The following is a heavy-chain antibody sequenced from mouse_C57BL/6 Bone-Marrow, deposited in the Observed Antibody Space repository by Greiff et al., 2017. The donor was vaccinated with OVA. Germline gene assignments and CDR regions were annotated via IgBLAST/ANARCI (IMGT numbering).Heavy chain of an antibody. CDR1: GFTFSDYG. V-gene: IGHV5-17*01. Sequence: EVKLMESGGGLVKPGGSLKLSCAASGFTFSDYGMHWVRQAPEKGLEWVAYISSGSSTIYYADTVKGRFTISRDNAKNTLFLQMTSLRSEDTAMYYCARPSALAYWGQGTLVTVSA. J-gene: IGHJ3*01. CDR3: ARPSALAY. D-gene: IGHD6-1*01. CDR2: ISSGSSTI.